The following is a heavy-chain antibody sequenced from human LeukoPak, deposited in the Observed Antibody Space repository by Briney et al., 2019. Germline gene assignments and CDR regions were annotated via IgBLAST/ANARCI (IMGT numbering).Heavy chain of an antibody. Sequence: SETLSLTCTVSGGSISSYYWSWTRQPPGKGLEWIGYIYYSGSTNYNPSLKSRVTISVDTSKNQFSLKLSSVTAADTAMYYCARDQGDGYNYEGARCLDLWGRGTLVTVSS. J-gene: IGHJ2*01. D-gene: IGHD5-24*01. CDR3: ARDQGDGYNYEGARCLDL. V-gene: IGHV4-59*01. CDR2: IYYSGST. CDR1: GGSISSYY.